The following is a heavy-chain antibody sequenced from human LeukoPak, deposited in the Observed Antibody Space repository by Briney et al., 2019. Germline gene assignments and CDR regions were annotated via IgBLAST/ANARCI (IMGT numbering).Heavy chain of an antibody. CDR3: ARQGRDGDYFDY. CDR2: IYTSGST. D-gene: IGHD4-17*01. Sequence: SETLSLTCTVSGGSISSYYWSWIRQPAGKGLEWIGRIYTSGSTNYNPSLKSRVTISVDTSKNQFSLKLSSVTAADTAVYYCARQGRDGDYFDYWGQGTLVTVSS. CDR1: GGSISSYY. V-gene: IGHV4-4*07. J-gene: IGHJ4*02.